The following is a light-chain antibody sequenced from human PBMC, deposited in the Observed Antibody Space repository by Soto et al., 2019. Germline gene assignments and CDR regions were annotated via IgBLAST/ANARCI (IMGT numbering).Light chain of an antibody. Sequence: DIQITQCPSSLTASVRDRVTVTCRTSQSISNHLNWYQQKPGEAPKLLIYGSSSLHYGVPSRFSGSGSGSAFTLTICSLQPEDSAPYYCQQCFAAAITFGQGTRLEIK. J-gene: IGKJ5*01. CDR2: GSS. V-gene: IGKV1-39*01. CDR1: QSISNH. CDR3: QQCFAAAIT.